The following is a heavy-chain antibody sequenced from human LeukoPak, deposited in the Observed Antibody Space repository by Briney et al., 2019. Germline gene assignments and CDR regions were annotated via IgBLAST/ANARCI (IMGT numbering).Heavy chain of an antibody. D-gene: IGHD6-13*01. Sequence: GGSLRLSCAASGFTFSTFAMSWVRQAPGKGLEWVSVIGGSGTSTYYADSVKGRFTISRDNSQNTLYLLMHSLRPEDTAVYYCAREAAYFDCWGQGTLVSVSS. V-gene: IGHV3-23*01. J-gene: IGHJ4*02. CDR1: GFTFSTFA. CDR2: IGGSGTST. CDR3: AREAAYFDC.